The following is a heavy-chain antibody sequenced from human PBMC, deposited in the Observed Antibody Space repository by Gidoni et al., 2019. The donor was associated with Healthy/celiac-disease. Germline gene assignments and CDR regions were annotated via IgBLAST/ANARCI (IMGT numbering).Heavy chain of an antibody. D-gene: IGHD3-10*01. CDR1: GFTFDDYT. CDR3: AKDSHGSEYYFDY. V-gene: IGHV3-43*01. Sequence: EVQLVESGGVVVQPGGSLRLSCAASGFTFDDYTMHWVRQAPGKGPEWVSLISWDGGSTYYADSVKGRFTISRDNSKNSLYLQMNSLRTEDTALYYCAKDSHGSEYYFDYWGQGTLVTVSS. CDR2: ISWDGGST. J-gene: IGHJ4*02.